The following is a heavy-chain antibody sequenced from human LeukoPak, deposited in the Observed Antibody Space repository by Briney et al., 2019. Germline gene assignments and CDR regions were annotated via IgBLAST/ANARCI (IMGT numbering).Heavy chain of an antibody. V-gene: IGHV1-2*02. CDR2: INPNSGGT. Sequence: ASVKVSCKASGGTFSSYTISWVRQAPGQGLEWMGWINPNSGGTNYAQKFQGRVTMTRDTSISTAYMELSRLRSDDTAVYYCARDIVVVPVIDYWGQGTLVTVSS. CDR1: GGTFSSYT. J-gene: IGHJ4*02. CDR3: ARDIVVVPVIDY. D-gene: IGHD2-2*01.